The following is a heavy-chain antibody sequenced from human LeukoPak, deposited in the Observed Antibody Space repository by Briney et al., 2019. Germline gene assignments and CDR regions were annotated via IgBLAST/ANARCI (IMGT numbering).Heavy chain of an antibody. CDR1: GFTFYIYA. J-gene: IGHJ4*02. CDR2: MGGSAGCT. Sequence: PGGSLRLSCAASGFTFYIYAMSWVRRAPGKGLEWVASMGGSAGCTYYADSVKGRFTISRDNSKNILYLQMNSLRAEDTAIYYCAKDRPNYYETNGHYYRRDGDYWGQGTLVTVSS. D-gene: IGHD3-16*01. CDR3: AKDRPNYYETNGHYYRRDGDY. V-gene: IGHV3-23*01.